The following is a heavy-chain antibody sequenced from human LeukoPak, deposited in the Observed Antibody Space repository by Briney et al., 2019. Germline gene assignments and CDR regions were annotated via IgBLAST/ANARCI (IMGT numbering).Heavy chain of an antibody. CDR1: GFTFSSYW. J-gene: IGHJ5*02. CDR2: INADGSDT. D-gene: IGHD6-19*01. V-gene: IGHV3-74*01. Sequence: GGSLRLSCAASGFTFSSYWMHWVRQAPGKGLVWVSRINADGSDTSYADSVKGRFTISRDNSKNTLYLQMNSLRAEDTAVYYCAKDKIAVAASGGFDPWGQGTLVTVSS. CDR3: AKDKIAVAASGGFDP.